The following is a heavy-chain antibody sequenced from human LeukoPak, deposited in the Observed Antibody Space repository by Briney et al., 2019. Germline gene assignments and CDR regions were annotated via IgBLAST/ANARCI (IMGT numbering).Heavy chain of an antibody. CDR2: INHSGST. D-gene: IGHD6-19*01. J-gene: IGHJ4*02. CDR1: GFTFSSYS. Sequence: PGGSLRLSCAASGFTFSSYSMNWIRQPPGKGLEWIGEINHSGSTNYNPSLKSRVTISVDTSKNQFSLKLSSVTAADTAVYYCARSEQVAGTRSFDYWGQGTLVTVSS. CDR3: ARSEQVAGTRSFDY. V-gene: IGHV4-34*01.